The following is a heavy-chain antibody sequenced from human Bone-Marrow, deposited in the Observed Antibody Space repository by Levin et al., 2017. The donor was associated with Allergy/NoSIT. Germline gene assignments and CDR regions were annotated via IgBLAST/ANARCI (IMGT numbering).Heavy chain of an antibody. J-gene: IGHJ4*02. CDR1: GGSISSYY. CDR2: IYYSGST. V-gene: IGHV4-59*01. D-gene: IGHD3-3*01. CDR3: ARARIVTIFGVALYYFDY. Sequence: GSLRLSCTVSGGSISSYYWSWIRQPPGKGLEWIGYIYYSGSTNYNPSLKSRVTISVDTSKNQFSLKLSSVTAADTAVYYCARARIVTIFGVALYYFDYWGQGTLVTVSS.